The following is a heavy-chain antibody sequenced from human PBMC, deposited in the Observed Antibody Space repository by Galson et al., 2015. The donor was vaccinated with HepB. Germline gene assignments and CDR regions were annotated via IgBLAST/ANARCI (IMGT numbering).Heavy chain of an antibody. D-gene: IGHD6-6*01. CDR3: AKDRWDEYSSSPAPYFDY. J-gene: IGHJ4*02. V-gene: IGHV3-23*01. CDR2: ISGSGGST. Sequence: SLRLSCAASGFTFSSYAMSWVRQAPGKGLEWVSAISGSGGSTYYADSVKGRFTISRDNSKNTLYLQMNSLRAEDTAVYYCAKDRWDEYSSSPAPYFDYWGQGTLVTVSS. CDR1: GFTFSSYA.